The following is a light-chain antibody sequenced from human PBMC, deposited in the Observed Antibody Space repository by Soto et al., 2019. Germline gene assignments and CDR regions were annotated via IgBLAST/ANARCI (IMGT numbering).Light chain of an antibody. V-gene: IGKV1-12*01. Sequence: DIQMTQSPSSVSASIGDRVTISCRASQSIYKWLVWYQQKPGKAPKLLIYAASSLQSGVPSRFSGSGYGTDFTLTINSLQSEDSAVYYCQQHNQWPITCGQGTRLEIK. CDR2: AAS. CDR1: QSIYKW. CDR3: QQHNQWPIT. J-gene: IGKJ5*01.